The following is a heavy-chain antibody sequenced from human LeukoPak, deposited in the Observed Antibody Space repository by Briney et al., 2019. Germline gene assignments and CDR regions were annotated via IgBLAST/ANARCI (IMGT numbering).Heavy chain of an antibody. J-gene: IGHJ4*02. Sequence: GGSLRLSCEASGFTFTNAWMNWVRQAPGKGLEWVSSISSSSSYIYYADSVKGRFTISRNNAKNSLYLQMNSLRAEDTAVYYCARGGYCSGGRCYGGDYWGQGTLVTVSS. V-gene: IGHV3-21*01. CDR1: GFTFTNAW. D-gene: IGHD2-15*01. CDR3: ARGGYCSGGRCYGGDY. CDR2: ISSSSSYI.